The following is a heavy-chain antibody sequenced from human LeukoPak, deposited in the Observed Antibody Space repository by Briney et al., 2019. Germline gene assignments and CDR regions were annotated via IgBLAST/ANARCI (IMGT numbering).Heavy chain of an antibody. CDR3: ARLVDFWSGYATGGFDY. CDR1: GGTFSSYA. CDR2: IIPIFGTA. D-gene: IGHD3-3*01. V-gene: IGHV1-69*13. Sequence: SVKVSCKASGGTFSSYAISWVRQAPGQGLEWMGGIIPIFGTANYAQKFQGRVTITADESTSTAYMELSSLRSEDTAVYYCARLVDFWSGYATGGFDYWGQGTLVTVSS. J-gene: IGHJ4*02.